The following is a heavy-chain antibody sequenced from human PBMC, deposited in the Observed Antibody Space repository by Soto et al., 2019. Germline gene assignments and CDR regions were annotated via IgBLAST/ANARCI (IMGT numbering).Heavy chain of an antibody. CDR2: ISAYNGNT. V-gene: IGHV1-18*04. CDR3: ARDPPHIVVVTAPKRWLDY. Sequence: XSVKVSCKASGYTFTSYGISWVRQAPGQGLEWMGWISAYNGNTNYAQKLQGRVTITTDTSTSTAYMELRSLRSDDTAVYYCARDPPHIVVVTAPKRWLDYWGQGTLVTVSS. J-gene: IGHJ4*02. CDR1: GYTFTSYG. D-gene: IGHD2-21*02.